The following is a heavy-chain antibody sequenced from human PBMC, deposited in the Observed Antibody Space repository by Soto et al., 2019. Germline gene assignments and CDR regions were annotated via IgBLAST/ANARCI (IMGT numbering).Heavy chain of an antibody. CDR1: GYTFTSYA. Sequence: ASVKVSCKASGYTFTSYAMHWVRQAPGQRLEWMGWINAGNGNTKYSQKFQGRVTITRDTSASTAYIGLSSLRSEDTAVYYCVKGHSHSYYYFDYWGQGTLVTVSS. CDR2: INAGNGNT. V-gene: IGHV1-3*01. CDR3: VKGHSHSYYYFDY. J-gene: IGHJ4*02. D-gene: IGHD1-26*01.